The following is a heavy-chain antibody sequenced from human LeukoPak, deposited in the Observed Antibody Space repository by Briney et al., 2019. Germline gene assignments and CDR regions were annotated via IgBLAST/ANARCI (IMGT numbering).Heavy chain of an antibody. CDR1: GFTFSTYN. V-gene: IGHV3-21*01. CDR2: ISGGSGYI. D-gene: IGHD6-13*01. J-gene: IGHJ4*02. CDR3: ARDGRTSSS. Sequence: GGSLRLSCAASGFTFSTYNMTWVRQAPGKGLGWVSSISGGSGYIHYADSVKGRFTISRDNAKASLYLQMNSLRAEDTAVYYCARDGRTSSSWGQGTLVTVSS.